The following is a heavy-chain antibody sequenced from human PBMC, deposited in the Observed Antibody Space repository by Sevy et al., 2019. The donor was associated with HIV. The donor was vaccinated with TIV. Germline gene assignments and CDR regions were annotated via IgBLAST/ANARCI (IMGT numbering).Heavy chain of an antibody. CDR2: ISVSGDTT. D-gene: IGHD2-8*02. CDR3: AKSRSPDRTGWAHFFEH. J-gene: IGHJ1*01. CDR1: GITFSNSA. Sequence: GGSLRLSCAVSGITFSNSAMTWVRQAPGKGLEWVSSISVSGDTTHYADSVKGRFSISRDNSKDTLYLQLNSLRVEDTAVYFCAKSRSPDRTGWAHFFEHWGQGTLVTVSS. V-gene: IGHV3-23*01.